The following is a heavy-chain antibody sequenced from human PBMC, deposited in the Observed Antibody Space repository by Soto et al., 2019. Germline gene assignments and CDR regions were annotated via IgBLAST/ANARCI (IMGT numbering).Heavy chain of an antibody. V-gene: IGHV4-30-4*01. J-gene: IGHJ6*02. D-gene: IGHD2-15*01. Sequence: SETLPLTCTVSGRSVSSGRYYWSWIRQPPGKGLEWIGYIYYSRSTYYNPSLNSRVTISVDTSKNQFSLKLSSVTAADTAVYYCARGYCSGGSCSLYGMDVWRQGTTVTVSS. CDR1: GRSVSSGRYY. CDR3: ARGYCSGGSCSLYGMDV. CDR2: IYYSRST.